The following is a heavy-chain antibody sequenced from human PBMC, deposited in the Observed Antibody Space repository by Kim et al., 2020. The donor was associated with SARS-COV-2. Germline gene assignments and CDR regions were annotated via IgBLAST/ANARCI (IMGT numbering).Heavy chain of an antibody. D-gene: IGHD5-18*01. J-gene: IGHJ6*02. CDR1: GFTFSNAW. Sequence: GGSLRLSCAASGFTFSNAWMSWVRQAPGKGLEWVGRIKSKTDGGTTDYAAPVKGRFTISRDDSKNTLYLQMNSLKTEDTAVYYCTTAHVDTAMVRGYYYYYGMDVWGQVTTVTVSS. V-gene: IGHV3-15*01. CDR3: TTAHVDTAMVRGYYYYYGMDV. CDR2: IKSKTDGGTT.